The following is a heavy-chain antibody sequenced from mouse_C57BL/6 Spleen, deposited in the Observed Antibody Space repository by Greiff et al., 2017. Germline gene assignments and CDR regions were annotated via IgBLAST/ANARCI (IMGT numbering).Heavy chain of an antibody. CDR3: TPHYYGIAY. CDR2: IDPENGDT. CDR1: GFNIKDDY. J-gene: IGHJ3*01. Sequence: VQLKQSGAELVRPGASVKLSCTASGFNIKDDYMHWVKQRPEQGLEWIGWIDPENGDTEYASKFQGKATITADTSSNTAYLQLSSLTSEDTAVXYCTPHYYGIAYWGQGTLVTVSA. D-gene: IGHD1-1*01. V-gene: IGHV14-4*01.